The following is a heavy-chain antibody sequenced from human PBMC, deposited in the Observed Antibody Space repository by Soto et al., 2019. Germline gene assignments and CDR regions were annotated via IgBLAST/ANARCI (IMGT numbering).Heavy chain of an antibody. CDR1: CGSFSGYY. CDR2: INHSGST. CDR3: ARTSRFDC. V-gene: IGHV4-34*01. Sequence: QVQLQQWGAGLLKPSETLSLTCAVYCGSFSGYYWSWIRQPPGKGLEWIGEINHSGSTNYNPSLTCRVTMSVETSKNQFPLKLSSVTAAETAVYYCARTSRFDCWGQGTLVTVSS. D-gene: IGHD6-6*01. J-gene: IGHJ4*02.